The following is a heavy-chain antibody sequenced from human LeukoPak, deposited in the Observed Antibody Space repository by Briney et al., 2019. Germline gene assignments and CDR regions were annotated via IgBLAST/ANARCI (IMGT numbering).Heavy chain of an antibody. CDR1: GGSISTYY. CDR3: ARVGVSSSWGGDWFDP. J-gene: IGHJ5*02. D-gene: IGHD6-13*01. V-gene: IGHV4-59*08. CDR2: IYYFGNT. Sequence: SETLSLTCTVSGGSISTYYWSWIRQPPGKGMEWIGYIYYFGNTDYNPSLKGRVTISVDTSKNQFSLKLSSVTAADTAVYYCARVGVSSSWGGDWFDPWGQGTLVTVSS.